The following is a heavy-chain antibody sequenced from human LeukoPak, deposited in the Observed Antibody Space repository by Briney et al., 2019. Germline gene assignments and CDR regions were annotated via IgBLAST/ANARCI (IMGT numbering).Heavy chain of an antibody. J-gene: IGHJ4*02. CDR2: IYPGDSDT. CDR1: GYSFTAYC. V-gene: IGHV5-51*01. Sequence: GESLKISCKGSGYSFTAYCIGWVRQMPGKGLEWMGIIYPGDSDTRYSPSFQGQVTISPDKSISTAYLQWGSLKASDTAIYYCVRRAASWEFLDYWGQGTLVTVSS. CDR3: VRRAASWEFLDY. D-gene: IGHD1-26*01.